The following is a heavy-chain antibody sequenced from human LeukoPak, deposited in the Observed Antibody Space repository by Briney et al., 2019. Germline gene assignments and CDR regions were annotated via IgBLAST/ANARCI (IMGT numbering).Heavy chain of an antibody. CDR1: GYTFTSYD. D-gene: IGHD3-10*01. Sequence: ASVKVSCKASGYTFTSYDSNWVRQATGQGLEWMGWMNPNSGNTGCAQKFQGRVTMTRNTSISTAYMELCSLRSEDTAVYYCARGQFRYYYGSGRSTRVGWFDPWGQGTLVTVSS. V-gene: IGHV1-8*01. CDR3: ARGQFRYYYGSGRSTRVGWFDP. J-gene: IGHJ5*02. CDR2: MNPNSGNT.